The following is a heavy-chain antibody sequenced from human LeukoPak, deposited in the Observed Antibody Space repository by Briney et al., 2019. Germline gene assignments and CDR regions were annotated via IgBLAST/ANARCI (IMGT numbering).Heavy chain of an antibody. V-gene: IGHV4-59*01. CDR1: GGSISSYY. Sequence: PSETLSLTCTDSGGSISSYYWSWIRQPPGKGLEWIGYIYYSGSTNYNPSLKSRVTISVDTSKNQFSLKLSSVTAADTAVYYCARAQTYYDILTGYYKGNYYFDYWGQGTLVTVSS. J-gene: IGHJ4*02. CDR2: IYYSGST. CDR3: ARAQTYYDILTGYYKGNYYFDY. D-gene: IGHD3-9*01.